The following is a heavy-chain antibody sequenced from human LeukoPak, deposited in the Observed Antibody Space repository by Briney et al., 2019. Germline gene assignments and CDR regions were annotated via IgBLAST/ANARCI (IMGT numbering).Heavy chain of an antibody. CDR2: ISSSSSTI. J-gene: IGHJ6*03. V-gene: IGHV3-48*01. CDR3: ARDPHYDFWSGYYEGLYYYYYYMDV. CDR1: GFTFSSYS. D-gene: IGHD3-3*01. Sequence: GGSLRLSCAASGFTFSSYSMNWVPQAPGKGLEWVSYISSSSSTIYNTDSVKGRFTISRDNAKNSLYLQMNSLRAEDTAVYYCARDPHYDFWSGYYEGLYYYYYYMDVWGKGTTVTVSS.